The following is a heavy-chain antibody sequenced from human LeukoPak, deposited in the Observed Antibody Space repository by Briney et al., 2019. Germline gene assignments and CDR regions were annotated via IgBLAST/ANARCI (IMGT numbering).Heavy chain of an antibody. CDR1: GGSFSGYY. V-gene: IGHV4-34*01. D-gene: IGHD3-3*01. CDR2: INHSGST. J-gene: IGHJ5*02. CDR3: ASELRFLERLP. Sequence: SETLSLTCAVYGGSFSGYYWSWIRQPPGKGLEWIGEINHSGSTNYNPSLKSRVTISVDTSKNQFSLKLSSVTAADTAVYYCASELRFLERLPWGQGTLVTVSS.